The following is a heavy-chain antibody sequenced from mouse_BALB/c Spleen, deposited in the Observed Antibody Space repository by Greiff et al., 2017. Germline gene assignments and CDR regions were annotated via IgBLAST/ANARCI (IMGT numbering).Heavy chain of an antibody. CDR1: GYTFTDYA. Sequence: VQLQQSGAELVRPGVSVKISCKGSGYTFTDYAMHWVKQSHAKSLEWIGVISTYYGDASYNQKFKGKATMTVDKSSSTAYMELARLTSEDSAIYYCARDYYGSSSRYFDVWGAGTTVTVSS. CDR2: ISTYYGDA. D-gene: IGHD1-1*01. V-gene: IGHV1S137*01. J-gene: IGHJ1*01. CDR3: ARDYYGSSSRYFDV.